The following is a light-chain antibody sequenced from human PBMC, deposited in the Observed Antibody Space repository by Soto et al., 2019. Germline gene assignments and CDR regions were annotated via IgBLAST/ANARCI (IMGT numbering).Light chain of an antibody. CDR2: GAS. V-gene: IGKV1-27*01. CDR3: QNYHSAPWT. J-gene: IGKJ1*01. CDR1: QGISNF. Sequence: IQMTQSPSTLSASVGDRVTITCRGSQGISNFLAWYQQKPGKVPKLLMYGASTLPSGVPSRFSGSGSGTDFTLTISSLQAEDGATYYCQNYHSAPWTFGQGTKVEIK.